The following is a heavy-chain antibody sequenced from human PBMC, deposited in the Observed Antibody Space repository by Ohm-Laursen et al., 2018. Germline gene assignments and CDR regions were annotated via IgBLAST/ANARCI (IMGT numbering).Heavy chain of an antibody. CDR3: ARDLQREMSGNYYFYY. Sequence: SVKVSCKLSGYTFTSFGIGWGRQAPGQGLGWMGGIIPIFGTANYAQKFQGRITITADESRSTAYMELSSLRSEDTAVYYCARDLQREMSGNYYFYYWGQGTLVIVSS. D-gene: IGHD1-26*01. CDR2: IIPIFGTA. J-gene: IGHJ4*02. V-gene: IGHV1-69*13. CDR1: GYTFTSFG.